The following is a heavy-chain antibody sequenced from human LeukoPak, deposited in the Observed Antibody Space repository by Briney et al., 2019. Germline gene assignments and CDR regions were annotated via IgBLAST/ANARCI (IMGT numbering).Heavy chain of an antibody. CDR3: AREAAVTNTVFDS. Sequence: GGSLRLSCAASGFTLGNYWRHGVRHAPGKGLVWVSRIQSDGSTTTYADSVKGRFTISRDNAKNTLYLQMNSLRAEDTAVYYCAREAAVTNTVFDSWGQGSLVTVSS. V-gene: IGHV3-74*01. CDR1: GFTLGNYW. D-gene: IGHD4-17*01. J-gene: IGHJ4*02. CDR2: IQSDGSTT.